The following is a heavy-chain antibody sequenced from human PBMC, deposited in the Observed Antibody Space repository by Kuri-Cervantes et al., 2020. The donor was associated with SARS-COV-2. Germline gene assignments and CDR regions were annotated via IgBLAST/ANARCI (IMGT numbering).Heavy chain of an antibody. D-gene: IGHD3-22*01. CDR1: GFTFDDYG. J-gene: IGHJ3*02. CDR3: AKDPWAVVVSGAFDT. CDR2: INWNGGST. V-gene: IGHV3-20*04. Sequence: GESLKISCAASGFTFDDYGMSWVRQAPGKGPEWVSGINWNGGSTGYADSVKGRFTISRDNPQNTLFLQMDNLRAEDTATYYCAKDPWAVVVSGAFDTWGQGTMVTVSS.